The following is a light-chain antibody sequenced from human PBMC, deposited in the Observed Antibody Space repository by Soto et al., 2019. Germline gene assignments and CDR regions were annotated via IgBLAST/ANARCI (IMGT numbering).Light chain of an antibody. J-gene: IGKJ1*01. CDR1: QGISNY. Sequence: DIQITQSPSSLSASVGDRVTIACRASQGISNYLVWYQHKPGKDPKLLIYGASTLQSGVPSRFSGSGSGTDFTLTISSLQSEDVATYYCQKYDSAPWTFGQGTKLEIK. V-gene: IGKV1-27*01. CDR2: GAS. CDR3: QKYDSAPWT.